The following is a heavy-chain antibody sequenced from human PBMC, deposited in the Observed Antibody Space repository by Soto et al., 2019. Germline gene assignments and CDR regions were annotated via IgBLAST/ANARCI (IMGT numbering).Heavy chain of an antibody. Sequence: ASVKVSCKASGYTFASYAISWMLQAPGQGLEWMGWISAYNGNTNYAQKLQGRVTMTTDTSTSTAYMELRSLRSDDTAVYYCARDPPPPDYWGQGTLVTVSS. CDR1: GYTFASYA. CDR2: ISAYNGNT. CDR3: ARDPPPPDY. V-gene: IGHV1-18*01. J-gene: IGHJ4*02.